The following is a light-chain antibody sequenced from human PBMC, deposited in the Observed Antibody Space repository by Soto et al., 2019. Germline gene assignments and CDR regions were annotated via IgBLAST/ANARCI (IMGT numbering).Light chain of an antibody. V-gene: IGKV1-27*01. CDR1: QDITDN. J-gene: IGKJ2*01. Sequence: DIQLTQSPSSLSASVGDRVTVTCRASQDITDNLAWYQQKPGKAPKLLIYDASTLQSGVPSRFSDSGSGTDFTLTISSLQPEDFSTYYCQQYYSAPYTFGQGTKLEIK. CDR2: DAS. CDR3: QQYYSAPYT.